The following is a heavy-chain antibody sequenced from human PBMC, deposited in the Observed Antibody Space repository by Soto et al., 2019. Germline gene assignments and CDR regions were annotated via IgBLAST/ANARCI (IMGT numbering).Heavy chain of an antibody. Sequence: QVQLVQSGAEVKKPGASVKVSCKASGYTFINYGISWVRQAPGQGLEWMGWISTYTGNTKYAQKGQGRVTTTTDTSTSTADMELRSLRSDDTAMYYCARWLRNGMHVWGQGTTVTVSS. CDR1: GYTFINYG. CDR3: ARWLRNGMHV. CDR2: ISTYTGNT. J-gene: IGHJ6*02. V-gene: IGHV1-18*01. D-gene: IGHD3-22*01.